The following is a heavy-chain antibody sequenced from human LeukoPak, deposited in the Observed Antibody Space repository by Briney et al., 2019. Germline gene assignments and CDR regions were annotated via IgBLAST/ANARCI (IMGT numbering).Heavy chain of an antibody. Sequence: SETLSLTCTVSGGSISSYYWSWIRQPPGKGLEWIGYIYYSGSTNYNPSLKSRVTISVDTSKNQFSLKPSSVTAADTAVYYCARGEFGVYSYGIYYYYYYMDVWGKGTTVTVSS. D-gene: IGHD5-18*01. V-gene: IGHV4-59*01. CDR3: ARGEFGVYSYGIYYYYYYMDV. CDR1: GGSISSYY. CDR2: IYYSGST. J-gene: IGHJ6*03.